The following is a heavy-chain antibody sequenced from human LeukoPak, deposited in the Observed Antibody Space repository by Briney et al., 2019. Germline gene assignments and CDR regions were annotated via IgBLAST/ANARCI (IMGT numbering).Heavy chain of an antibody. CDR2: IYYSGST. J-gene: IGHJ4*02. V-gene: IGHV4-59*01. CDR1: GGSISSYY. CDR3: AISRGDY. Sequence: PSETLSLTCTVSGGSISSYYWSWIRQPPGKGLEWIGYIYYSGSTNYNPSLKSRVTISVDTSKNQFSLKLSSVTAADTAVYYCAISRGDYWGQGTLVTVSS. D-gene: IGHD5-12*01.